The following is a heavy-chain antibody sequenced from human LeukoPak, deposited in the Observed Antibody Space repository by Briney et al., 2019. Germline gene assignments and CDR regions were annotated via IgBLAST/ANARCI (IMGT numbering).Heavy chain of an antibody. CDR1: GYTFTSYD. CDR2: MNPNSGNT. CDR3: ARGRRDGYNYYFQH. D-gene: IGHD5-24*01. Sequence: ASVKVSCKASGYTFTSYDINWVRQATGQGLEWMGWMNPNSGNTGYAQKFQGRVTITRNTSISTAYMELSSLRSEDTAVYYCARGRRDGYNYYFQHWGQGTLVTVSS. J-gene: IGHJ1*01. V-gene: IGHV1-8*03.